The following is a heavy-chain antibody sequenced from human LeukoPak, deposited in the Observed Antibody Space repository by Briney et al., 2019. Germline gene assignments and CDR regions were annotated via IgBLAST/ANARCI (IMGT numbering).Heavy chain of an antibody. J-gene: IGHJ2*01. V-gene: IGHV4-59*08. D-gene: IGHD3-22*01. CDR1: GGSISSSY. CDR3: ARHRYYYDSSGSSRWYFDL. Sequence: SETLSLTCAVSGGSISSSYWSWIRQPPGKRLEWIGGIFYSGSTKYNPSLKSRVTISVDTSKNQFSLKLSSVTAADTAVYYCARHRYYYDSSGSSRWYFDLWDRGTLVTVSS. CDR2: IFYSGST.